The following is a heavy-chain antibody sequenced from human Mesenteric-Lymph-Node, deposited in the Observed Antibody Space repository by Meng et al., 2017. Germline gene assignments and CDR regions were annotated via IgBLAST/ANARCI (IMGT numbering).Heavy chain of an antibody. CDR3: AREGFYSSSWYYLDY. J-gene: IGHJ4*02. D-gene: IGHD6-13*01. CDR1: GCTFSSYS. Sequence: GEYLMTSCAASGCTFSSYSMNWVRQAPGPGLEWVSSMSSSSSYIYYADSVKGRFTISRDNAKNSLYLQMNSLRAEDTAVYYCAREGFYSSSWYYLDYWGQGTLVTVSS. CDR2: MSSSSSYI. V-gene: IGHV3-21*01.